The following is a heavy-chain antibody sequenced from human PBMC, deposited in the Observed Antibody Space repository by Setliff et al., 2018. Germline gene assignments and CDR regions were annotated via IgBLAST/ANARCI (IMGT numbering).Heavy chain of an antibody. D-gene: IGHD1-20*01. Sequence: LRLSCAASGFTVSSNYMSWVRRAPGKGLEWVSIIYSGGSTYYADSVKGRFTISRDNSKNTLYLQMNSLRAEDTAVYYCARAITGKGDASDIWGQGTMVTVSS. V-gene: IGHV3-53*01. CDR1: GFTVSSNY. J-gene: IGHJ3*02. CDR3: ARAITGKGDASDI. CDR2: IYSGGST.